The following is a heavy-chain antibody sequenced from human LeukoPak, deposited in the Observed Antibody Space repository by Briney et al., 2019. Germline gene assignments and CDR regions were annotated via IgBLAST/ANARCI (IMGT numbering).Heavy chain of an antibody. CDR1: GYNFTSYW. Sequence: GESLQISCKGSGYNFTSYWIGWVRPLPGKGLEWMGIIYPGDSDTRYSPSFQGQVTISADKSISTAYLQWSSLKASDTAMYYCARREMVAAAGTYDYWGQGTLVTVSS. CDR2: IYPGDSDT. V-gene: IGHV5-51*01. J-gene: IGHJ4*02. D-gene: IGHD6-13*01. CDR3: ARREMVAAAGTYDY.